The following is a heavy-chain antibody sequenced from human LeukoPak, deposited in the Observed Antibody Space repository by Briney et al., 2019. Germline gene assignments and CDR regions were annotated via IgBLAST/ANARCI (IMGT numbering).Heavy chain of an antibody. V-gene: IGHV3-23*01. CDR1: GFTFSSYV. CDR3: AKGKATGPYDAFDI. D-gene: IGHD1-1*01. J-gene: IGHJ3*02. Sequence: PGGSLRLSCAASGFTFSSYVMSWVRQAPGKGLEWVSAINGGGSSTYYAGSVKGRFTISRDSSKNTLYLQMNSLRAEDTAVYYCAKGKATGPYDAFDIWGQGTMVTVSS. CDR2: INGGGSST.